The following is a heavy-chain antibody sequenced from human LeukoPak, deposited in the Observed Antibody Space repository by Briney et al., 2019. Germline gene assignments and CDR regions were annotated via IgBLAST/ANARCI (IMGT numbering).Heavy chain of an antibody. J-gene: IGHJ5*02. CDR2: INPDSGGT. CDR1: GDTFNDYY. D-gene: IGHD5-12*01. CDR3: TREARAGNWFDP. Sequence: ASVKASCKASGDTFNDYYIHWVRQAPGQGLEWMGWINPDSGGTKYAQKFQGRVTMTRDTSIRTVYMELSRLTYDDTAVFYCTREARAGNWFDPWGQGTLVTVSS. V-gene: IGHV1-2*02.